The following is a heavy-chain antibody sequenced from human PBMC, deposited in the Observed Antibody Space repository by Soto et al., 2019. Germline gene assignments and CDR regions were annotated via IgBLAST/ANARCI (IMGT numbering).Heavy chain of an antibody. D-gene: IGHD5-18*01. CDR2: INQDGSRI. J-gene: IGHJ1*01. CDR3: ARPILTTGYFNDFQH. V-gene: IGHV3-7*01. CDR1: GFTFNTYW. Sequence: GGSLRLSCAASGFTFNTYWMTWVRQAPEKRLEWVASINQDGSRIYYVDSVKGRFTISRDDATKSLYLQMNSLTAEDTAVYYCARPILTTGYFNDFQHWGQGTVVTVSS.